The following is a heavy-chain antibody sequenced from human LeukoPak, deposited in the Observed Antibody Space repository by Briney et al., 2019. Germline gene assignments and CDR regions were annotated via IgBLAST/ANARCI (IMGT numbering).Heavy chain of an antibody. V-gene: IGHV4-61*02. D-gene: IGHD2-15*01. Sequence: SQTLSLTCTVSGGSISSYSYYWSWIRQPAGKGLEWIGRIYTSGSTNYNPSLKSRLTMSVDTSKNQFSLNLSSVTAADTAVYYCARTLPTLLGAFDIWGQGTMVTVSS. CDR2: IYTSGST. J-gene: IGHJ3*02. CDR3: ARTLPTLLGAFDI. CDR1: GGSISSYSYY.